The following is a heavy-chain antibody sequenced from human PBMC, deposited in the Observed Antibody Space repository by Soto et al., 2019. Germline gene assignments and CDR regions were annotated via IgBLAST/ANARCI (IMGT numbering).Heavy chain of an antibody. CDR1: ERTFSSYT. D-gene: IGHD6-13*01. Sequence: SLKVSCNPSERTFSSYTISWVRQAPGQGFEWMGRIIPILGIANYAQKFQGRVTITADKSTSTAYMELSSLRSEDTAVYYCARVGSSWYLDPWGQGTLVTVSS. CDR3: ARVGSSWYLDP. CDR2: IIPILGIA. V-gene: IGHV1-69*02. J-gene: IGHJ5*02.